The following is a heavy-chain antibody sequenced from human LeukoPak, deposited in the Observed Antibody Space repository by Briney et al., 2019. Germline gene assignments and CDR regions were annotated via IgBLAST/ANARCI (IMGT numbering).Heavy chain of an antibody. CDR1: TFTFSSYA. CDR2: ISAGADST. J-gene: IGHJ5*02. Sequence: GGSLRLSCAASTFTFSSYAMSWVRQAPGKGLEWVSAISAGADSTYYADSVQGRFTISRDNSKNTLFLQMSGLRAEDTAVYFCARGAHGDYRPLGQGTLVTVSS. D-gene: IGHD4-17*01. CDR3: ARGAHGDYRP. V-gene: IGHV3-23*01.